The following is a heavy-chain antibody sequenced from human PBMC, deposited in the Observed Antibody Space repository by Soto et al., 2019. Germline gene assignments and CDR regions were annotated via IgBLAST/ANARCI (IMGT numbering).Heavy chain of an antibody. CDR2: ISAYNGNT. V-gene: IGHV1-18*01. CDR3: SRDGDVFWSRYKYCYGVAV. J-gene: IGHJ6*02. Sequence: QVQLVQSGAEVKKPGASVKVSCKASGDSFTSYGISWVRQAPGQGLEWMGWISAYNGNTNYAQKLQGRVTMTTDTSTSAAYMVLRSLRSDDAAVYYCSRDGDVFWSRYKYCYGVAVWGQGTTVTVSS. CDR1: GDSFTSYG. D-gene: IGHD3-3*01.